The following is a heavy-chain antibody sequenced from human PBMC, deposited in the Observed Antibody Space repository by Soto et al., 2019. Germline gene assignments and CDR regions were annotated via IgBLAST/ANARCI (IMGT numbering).Heavy chain of an antibody. J-gene: IGHJ4*02. CDR2: DHYSGST. CDR3: ARDNGSGSYRGTYVD. CDR1: GASISSYY. Sequence: QVQLQESGPGLVKPSETLSLTCTVSGASISSYYWSWIRQSPQKGLECIGYDHYSGSTNYRPSLKSRVTMSVDRAKNQFALKLTSVTAADTAVYYCARDNGSGSYRGTYVDWGQGILVTVSS. D-gene: IGHD3-10*01. V-gene: IGHV4-59*12.